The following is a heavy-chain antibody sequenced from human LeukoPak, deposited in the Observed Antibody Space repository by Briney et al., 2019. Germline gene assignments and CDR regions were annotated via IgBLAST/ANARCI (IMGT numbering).Heavy chain of an antibody. V-gene: IGHV3-30-3*01. J-gene: IGHJ4*02. D-gene: IGHD3-22*01. CDR1: GFTFSSYA. CDR3: ASAVTMIVGYFDY. Sequence: LTGGSLRLPCAASGFTFSSYAMHWVRQAPGKGLEWVAVISYDGSNKYYADSVKGRFTISRDNSKNTLYLQMNSLRAEDTAVYYCASAVTMIVGYFDYWGQGTLVTVSS. CDR2: ISYDGSNK.